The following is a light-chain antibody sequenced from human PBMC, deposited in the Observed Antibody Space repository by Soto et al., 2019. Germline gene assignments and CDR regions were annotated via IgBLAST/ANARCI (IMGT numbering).Light chain of an antibody. J-gene: IGKJ1*01. V-gene: IGKV1-5*02. CDR2: DAS. CDR3: QKYDNYRT. CDR1: QIINNW. Sequence: DIQRTQSPSTRSASVGDRVTIICRASQIINNWLAWYQQKPGKAPKLLIYDASTLESGVPSRFSGSGSGTDFTLNISRLQPDEFATYYCQKYDNYRTFGQGTKVEIK.